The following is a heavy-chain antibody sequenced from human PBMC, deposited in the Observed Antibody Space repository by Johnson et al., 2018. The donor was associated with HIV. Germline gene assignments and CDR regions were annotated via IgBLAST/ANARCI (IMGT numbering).Heavy chain of an antibody. CDR1: GFTFSTYD. J-gene: IGHJ3*02. CDR3: AREGALGAYDAFDI. V-gene: IGHV3-33*08. Sequence: QVQLVESGGGVVQPGRSLRLSCAASGFTFSTYDMHWVRQAPGKGLEWVAVIWYDGSNKYYADSVKGRFTISRDNSKNTLYLQMNSLRAEDTAVYYCAREGALGAYDAFDIWGQGTMVTVSS. D-gene: IGHD3-10*01. CDR2: IWYDGSNK.